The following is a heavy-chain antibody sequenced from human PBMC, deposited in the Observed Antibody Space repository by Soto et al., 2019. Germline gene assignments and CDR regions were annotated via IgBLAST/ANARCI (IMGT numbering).Heavy chain of an antibody. Sequence: ASVKVSCKASGYTFTGYYMHWVRQAPGQGLEWMGWINPNSGGTNYAQKFQGRVTMTRDTSISTAYMELSRLRSDDTAVYYCARGALEWLLPTYYYYGMDVWGQGTTVTVSS. J-gene: IGHJ6*02. V-gene: IGHV1-2*02. CDR1: GYTFTGYY. CDR3: ARGALEWLLPTYYYYGMDV. CDR2: INPNSGGT. D-gene: IGHD3-3*01.